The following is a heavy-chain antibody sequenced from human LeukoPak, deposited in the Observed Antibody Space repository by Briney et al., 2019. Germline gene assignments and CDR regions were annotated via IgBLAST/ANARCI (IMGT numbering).Heavy chain of an antibody. J-gene: IGHJ4*02. CDR3: AKGRKIAVAVHFDY. CDR1: GFTFSSYS. CDR2: ISSSSSTI. V-gene: IGHV3-48*01. Sequence: GGSLRLSCAASGFTFSSYSMNWVRQAPWKGLEWVSYISSSSSTIYYADSVKGRFTISRDNSKNTLYLQMNSLRAEDTAVYYCAKGRKIAVAVHFDYWGQGTLVTVSS. D-gene: IGHD6-19*01.